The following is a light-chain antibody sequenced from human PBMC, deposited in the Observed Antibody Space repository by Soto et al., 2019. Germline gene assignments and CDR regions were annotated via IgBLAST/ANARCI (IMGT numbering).Light chain of an antibody. CDR1: NSDVGDYKY. J-gene: IGLJ2*01. CDR3: SSFTSSFTLV. V-gene: IGLV2-14*01. CDR2: EVS. Sequence: QSALTQPASVSGSPGQSITISCTGTNSDVGDYKYVSWYQQHPGKVPKLIIYEVSRRPSGVSNRFSGSKSGNTASLTISGLQAEDEADYYCSSFTSSFTLVFGGGTKVTVL.